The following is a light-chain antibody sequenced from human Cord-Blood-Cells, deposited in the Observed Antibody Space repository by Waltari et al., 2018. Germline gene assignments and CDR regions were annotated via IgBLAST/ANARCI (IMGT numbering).Light chain of an antibody. CDR3: MQGIHLPSVYMYT. V-gene: IGKV2-29*02. J-gene: IGKJ2*01. CDR2: EVP. Sequence: DIVMTQTPLSLSVTPGQPASISCKSSQSLLHSDGKTYLYWYLQKPGQSPQLLIYEVPSRFSGVPDRFSGSGSGTDFTLKISRVEAEDVGVYYCMQGIHLPSVYMYTFGQGTKLEIK. CDR1: QSLLHSDGKTY.